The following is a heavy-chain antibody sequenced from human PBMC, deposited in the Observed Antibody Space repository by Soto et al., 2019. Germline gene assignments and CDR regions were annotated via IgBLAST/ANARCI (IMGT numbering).Heavy chain of an antibody. Sequence: SETLSLTCTVSGGSISSGGYYWSWIRQHPGKGLEWIGYIYYSGSTFSNPSLKSRLTISVDTSKNQFSLNLSSVTAADTAVYYCAGGLGTSPAFDYWGQGTLVTVSS. CDR2: IYYSGST. J-gene: IGHJ4*02. CDR3: AGGLGTSPAFDY. CDR1: GGSISSGGYY. D-gene: IGHD1-7*01. V-gene: IGHV4-31*03.